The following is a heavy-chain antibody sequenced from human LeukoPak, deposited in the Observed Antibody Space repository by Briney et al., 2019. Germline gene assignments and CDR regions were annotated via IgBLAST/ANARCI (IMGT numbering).Heavy chain of an antibody. V-gene: IGHV3-53*01. CDR3: ASHCSSTSCYSGEH. J-gene: IGHJ4*02. D-gene: IGHD2-2*02. CDR1: GFTVSSNY. CDR2: IYSGGST. Sequence: PGGSLRLSCAASGFTVSSNYMSWVRQAPGKGLEWVSVIYSGGSTYYADSVKGRFTISRDNSKNTLYLQMNSLGAEDTAVYYCASHCSSTSCYSGEHWGQGTLVTVSS.